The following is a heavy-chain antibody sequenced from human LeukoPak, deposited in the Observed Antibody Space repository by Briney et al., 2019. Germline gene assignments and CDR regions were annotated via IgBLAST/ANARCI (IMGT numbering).Heavy chain of an antibody. CDR2: IYTSGST. CDR3: TRLGHSYADAFDI. CDR1: GGSISSYY. Sequence: SETLSLTCTVSGGSISSYYWSWIRQPAGKGLEWIGRIYTSGSTNYNPSLKSRVTMSVDTSKNQFSLKLSSVTAEDTAVYYCTRLGHSYADAFDIWGQGTMVTVSS. D-gene: IGHD5-18*01. V-gene: IGHV4-4*07. J-gene: IGHJ3*02.